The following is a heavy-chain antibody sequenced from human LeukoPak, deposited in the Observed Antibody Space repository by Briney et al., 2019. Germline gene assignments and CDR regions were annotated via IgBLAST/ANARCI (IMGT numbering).Heavy chain of an antibody. CDR1: GFTFSSYA. D-gene: IGHD3-3*01. J-gene: IGHJ4*02. CDR2: ISGSGGST. CDR3: AKERDYDFWSGQLAFDY. Sequence: GGSLRLSCAASGFTFSSYAMSWVRQAPGKGLEWVSAISGSGGSTYYADSVKGRFTISRDNSKNTLYLQMYSLRAEDTAVYYCAKERDYDFWSGQLAFDYWGQGTLVTVSS. V-gene: IGHV3-23*01.